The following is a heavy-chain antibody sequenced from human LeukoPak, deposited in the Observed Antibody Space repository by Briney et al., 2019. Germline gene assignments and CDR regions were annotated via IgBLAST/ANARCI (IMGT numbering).Heavy chain of an antibody. J-gene: IGHJ2*01. D-gene: IGHD2-15*01. V-gene: IGHV3-7*04. CDR2: INQDGSEK. CDR1: GFTFSSFW. Sequence: GGSLRLSCAASGFTFSSFWMSWVRQAPGKGLEWVANINQDGSEKYYVDSVKGRFTVSRDNAENSLYLQMNSLRAEDTAVYYCARGYCSGGSCFSSTGNFDLWGRGTLVTVSS. CDR3: ARGYCSGGSCFSSTGNFDL.